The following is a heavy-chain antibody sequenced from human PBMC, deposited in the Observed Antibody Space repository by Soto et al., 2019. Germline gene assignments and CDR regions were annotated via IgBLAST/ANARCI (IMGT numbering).Heavy chain of an antibody. V-gene: IGHV3-11*01. J-gene: IGHJ6*03. Sequence: GGSLRLSCAASGFTFSDYYMSWIRQAPGKGLEWVSYISSSGSTIYYADSVKGRFTISRDNAKNSLYLQMNSLRAEDTAVYYCARDLAGVWFGEFHYYMDVWGKGTTVTVSS. CDR2: ISSSGSTI. CDR3: ARDLAGVWFGEFHYYMDV. CDR1: GFTFSDYY. D-gene: IGHD3-10*01.